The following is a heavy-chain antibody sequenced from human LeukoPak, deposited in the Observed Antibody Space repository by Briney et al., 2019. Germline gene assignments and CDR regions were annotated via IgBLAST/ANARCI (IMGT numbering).Heavy chain of an antibody. CDR3: AKDVVGQQWLENY. V-gene: IGHV3-30*02. D-gene: IGHD6-19*01. CDR1: GFIFSNYG. J-gene: IGHJ4*02. Sequence: GGSLGLSCAASGFIFSNYGIHWVRQGPGKGLEWVAYIHYDGSIKLYGDSVKGRFTISRDNSKNTLYLQMNTVRPEDTGLYYCAKDVVGQQWLENYWGQGTLVTVSS. CDR2: IHYDGSIK.